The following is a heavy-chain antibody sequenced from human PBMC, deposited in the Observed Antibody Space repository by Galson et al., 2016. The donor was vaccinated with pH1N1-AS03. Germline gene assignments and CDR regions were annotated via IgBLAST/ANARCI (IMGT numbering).Heavy chain of an antibody. Sequence: SLRLSCAASGFSFTNAWMNWVRQVPGKGLEWVGRIKSKTHGGTTVYAAPVKGRFTNSRDGSKNMVYLQMNSLKTEDTAVYYCSTGLLWFDFFEFWGPGTLVTVSS. CDR3: STGLLWFDFFEF. D-gene: IGHD2-21*02. J-gene: IGHJ4*02. V-gene: IGHV3-15*01. CDR2: IKSKTHGGTT. CDR1: GFSFTNAW.